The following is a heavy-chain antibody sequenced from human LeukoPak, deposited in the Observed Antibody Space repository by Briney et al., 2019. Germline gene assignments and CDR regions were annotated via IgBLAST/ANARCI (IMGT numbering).Heavy chain of an antibody. CDR2: IYYSGST. V-gene: IGHV4-59*08. J-gene: IGHJ4*02. CDR1: GGSISSYY. CDR3: ARMGDGYNYLFDY. D-gene: IGHD5-24*01. Sequence: SETLSLTCTVSGGSISSYYWSWIRQPPGKGLEWIGYIYYSGSTNYNPSLKSRVTISVDTSKNQFSLKLSSVTAADTAVYYCARMGDGYNYLFDYWGQGTLVTVSS.